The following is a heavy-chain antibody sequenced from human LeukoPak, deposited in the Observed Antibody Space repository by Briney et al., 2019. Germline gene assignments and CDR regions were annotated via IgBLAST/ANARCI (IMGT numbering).Heavy chain of an antibody. CDR3: ARASPRGIYYYYYMDV. Sequence: PSETLSLTCAVYGGSSSGYYWSWIRQPPGKGLEWIGEINHSGSTNYNPSLKSRVTISVDTSKNQFSLKLSSVTAADTAVYYCARASPRGIYYYYYMDVWGKGTTVTVSS. J-gene: IGHJ6*03. D-gene: IGHD3-3*02. CDR1: GGSSSGYY. V-gene: IGHV4-34*01. CDR2: INHSGST.